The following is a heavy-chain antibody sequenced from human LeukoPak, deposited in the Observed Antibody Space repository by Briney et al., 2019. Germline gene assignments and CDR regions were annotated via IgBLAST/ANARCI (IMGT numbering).Heavy chain of an antibody. CDR1: GYTFTGYY. V-gene: IGHV1-2*02. D-gene: IGHD3-22*01. Sequence: ASVKVSCKASGYTFTGYYMHWVRQAPGQGREWMGWINPNSGGTNYAQKFQGRVTMTRDTSISTAYMELSRLRSDDTAVYYCARGITYYYDSSGYHWLDYWGQGTLVTVSS. CDR3: ARGITYYYDSSGYHWLDY. CDR2: INPNSGGT. J-gene: IGHJ4*02.